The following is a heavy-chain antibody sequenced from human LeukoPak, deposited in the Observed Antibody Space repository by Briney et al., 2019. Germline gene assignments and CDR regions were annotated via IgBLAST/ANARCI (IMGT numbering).Heavy chain of an antibody. Sequence: SETLSLTCTVSGGSISSSSYYWSWIRQPPGKGLGWIGYIYYSGSTNYNPSLKSRVTISVDTSKNQFSLKLSSVTAADTAVYYCARDGEYCSSTSCYKAFDIWGQGTMVTVSS. CDR3: ARDGEYCSSTSCYKAFDI. CDR1: GGSISSSSYY. D-gene: IGHD2-2*02. CDR2: IYYSGST. V-gene: IGHV4-61*01. J-gene: IGHJ3*02.